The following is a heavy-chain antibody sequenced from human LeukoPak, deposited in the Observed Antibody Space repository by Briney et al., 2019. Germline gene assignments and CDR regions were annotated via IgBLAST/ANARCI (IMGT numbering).Heavy chain of an antibody. D-gene: IGHD5-18*01. V-gene: IGHV1-46*01. CDR2: INPSGGST. J-gene: IGHJ4*02. Sequence: ASVKVSCKASGYTFTSYYMHWVRQAPGQGLEWMGIINPSGGSTSYAQKFQGRVTITRDTSASTAYMELSSLRSEDTAVYYCARVDRIQLWSPLGYWGQGTLVTVSS. CDR1: GYTFTSYY. CDR3: ARVDRIQLWSPLGY.